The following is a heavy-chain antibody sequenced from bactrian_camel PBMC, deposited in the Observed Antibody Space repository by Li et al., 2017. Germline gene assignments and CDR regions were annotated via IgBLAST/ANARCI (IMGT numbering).Heavy chain of an antibody. CDR2: IYTGSGNT. V-gene: IGHV3S1*01. J-gene: IGHJ4*01. Sequence: VQLVESGGGSVQAGGSLRLSCVAAGYPESTYCMGWYRQSSGKEREGVARIYTGSGNTYYADSVKGRFTISQDNAKNTLYLQMNSLKDEDTAMYYCAANFGPYCSGPYLARRANFWGQGTQVTVS. D-gene: IGHD2*01. CDR1: GYPESTYC. CDR3: AANFGPYCSGPYLARRANF.